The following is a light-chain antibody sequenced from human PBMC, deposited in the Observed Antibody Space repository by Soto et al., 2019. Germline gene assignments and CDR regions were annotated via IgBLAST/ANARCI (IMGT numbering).Light chain of an antibody. CDR2: GAS. CDR3: QQHDILPIT. CDR1: QNLSRYF. J-gene: IGKJ5*01. V-gene: IGKV3-20*01. Sequence: ERVKTQTPGTLSLSPEHRASRTCRKSQNLSRYFLAWYQHKPGQAPRLLTSGASRRATGIPDRFSGAGSGTDFTLSISRLEPEDFALYYCQQHDILPITFGQGTRLEIK.